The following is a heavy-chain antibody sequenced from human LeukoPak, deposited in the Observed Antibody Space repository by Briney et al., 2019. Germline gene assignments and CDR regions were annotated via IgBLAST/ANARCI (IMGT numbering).Heavy chain of an antibody. J-gene: IGHJ4*02. Sequence: ASVKVSCKASGYTFTGYYMHWVRQAPGQGPEWMGRINPNSGGTNYAQKFQGRVTMTRDTSISTAYMELSRVRSDDTAVYYCARDLIAVAKGDYWGQGTLVTVSS. D-gene: IGHD6-19*01. V-gene: IGHV1-2*06. CDR1: GYTFTGYY. CDR3: ARDLIAVAKGDY. CDR2: INPNSGGT.